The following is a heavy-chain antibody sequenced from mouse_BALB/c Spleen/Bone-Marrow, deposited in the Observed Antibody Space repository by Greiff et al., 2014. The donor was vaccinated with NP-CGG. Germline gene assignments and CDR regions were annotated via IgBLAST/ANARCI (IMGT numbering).Heavy chain of an antibody. J-gene: IGHJ2*01. D-gene: IGHD2-2*01. CDR1: GFNIKDTY. CDR3: ASYVYGNYFDY. CDR2: IDPANDNT. V-gene: IGHV14-3*02. Sequence: VQLKESGAELVKPGASVKLSCTASGFNIKDTYIHWVKQRPEQGLEWIGRIDPANDNTKYDPKFQGKATITADTSSSTAYLQLSSLTSEDTAVYYCASYVYGNYFDYWGQGTTLTVSS.